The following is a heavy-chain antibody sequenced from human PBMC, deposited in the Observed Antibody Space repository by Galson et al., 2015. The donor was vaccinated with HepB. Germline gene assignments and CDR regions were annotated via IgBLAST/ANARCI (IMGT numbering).Heavy chain of an antibody. J-gene: IGHJ6*02. V-gene: IGHV1-18*04. D-gene: IGHD6-13*01. CDR2: ISAYNGNT. CDR3: ARDEGAGIIEQQLAYYYYGMDV. Sequence: SVKVSCKASGYTFTSYGISWVRQAPGQGLEWMGWISAYNGNTNYAQKLQGRVTMTTDTSTSTAYMELRSLRSDDTAVYYCARDEGAGIIEQQLAYYYYGMDVWGQGTTVTVSS. CDR1: GYTFTSYG.